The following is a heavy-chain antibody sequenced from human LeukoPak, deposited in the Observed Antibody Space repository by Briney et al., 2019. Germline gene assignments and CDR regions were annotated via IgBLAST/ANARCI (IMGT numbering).Heavy chain of an antibody. CDR3: ARDGPPAGAGDFDY. CDR1: GFSTRTYS. V-gene: IGHV3-48*01. Sequence: GGFLRLSCAASGFSTRTYSMGWVRQAPGKGLEWVSYIGSTSIYADSVKGRFTISRDNAKNTLYLQMNSLRAEDTAVYCCARDGPPAGAGDFDYWGQGTPVTVSS. J-gene: IGHJ4*02. D-gene: IGHD2-2*01. CDR2: IGSTSI.